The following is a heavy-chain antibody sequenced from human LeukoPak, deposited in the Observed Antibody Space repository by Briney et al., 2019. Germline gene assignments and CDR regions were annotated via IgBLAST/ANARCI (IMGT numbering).Heavy chain of an antibody. D-gene: IGHD3-22*01. V-gene: IGHV4-38-2*02. CDR2: IYHSGST. CDR1: GYSISSGYY. CDR3: ARDWRDSSGYYGWFDP. Sequence: RSSETLSLTCTVSGYSISSGYYWGWIRQPPGKGLEWIGSIYHSGSTYYNPSLKSRVTISVDKSKNQFSLKLSSVTAADTAVYYCARDWRDSSGYYGWFDPWGQGTLVTVSS. J-gene: IGHJ5*02.